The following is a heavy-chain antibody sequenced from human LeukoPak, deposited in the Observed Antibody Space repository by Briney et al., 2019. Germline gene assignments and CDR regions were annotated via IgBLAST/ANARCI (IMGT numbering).Heavy chain of an antibody. V-gene: IGHV3-21*01. D-gene: IGHD6-19*01. CDR1: GFMFSSYS. Sequence: GGSLRLSCAASGFMFSSYSMNWVRQAPGKGLEWVSSISGSSEHILYADSVKGRFTISRDNAKNLLYPQMNSLRAEDTAVYYCARFETVAVKSLDYWGQGTLVSVSS. CDR2: ISGSSEHI. CDR3: ARFETVAVKSLDY. J-gene: IGHJ4*02.